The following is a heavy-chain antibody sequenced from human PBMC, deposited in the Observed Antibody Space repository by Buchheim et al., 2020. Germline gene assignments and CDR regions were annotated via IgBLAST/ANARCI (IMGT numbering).Heavy chain of an antibody. J-gene: IGHJ4*02. V-gene: IGHV3-7*01. CDR2: IKQDGSEK. D-gene: IGHD5-24*01. Sequence: EVQLVESGGGLVQPGGSLRLSCAASGFTFSSYWMSWVRQAPGKGLEWVANIKQDGSEKYYVDSVKGRFTIYRDNAKNSLYLQMNSLRAEDTAVYYCARESRDGYNFESDDFDYWGQGTL. CDR3: ARESRDGYNFESDDFDY. CDR1: GFTFSSYW.